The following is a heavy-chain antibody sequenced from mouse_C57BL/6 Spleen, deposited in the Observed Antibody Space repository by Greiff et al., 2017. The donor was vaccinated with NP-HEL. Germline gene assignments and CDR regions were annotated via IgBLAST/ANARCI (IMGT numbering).Heavy chain of an antibody. Sequence: VKLQQSGAELMKPGASVKLSCKATGYTFTGYWIEWVKQRPGHGLEWIGEILPGSGSTNYNEKFKGKATFTADTSSNTAYMQLSSLTTEDSAIYYCARFQMVYGNYYYAMDYWGQGTSVTVSS. J-gene: IGHJ4*01. CDR1: GYTFTGYW. D-gene: IGHD2-1*01. V-gene: IGHV1-9*01. CDR2: ILPGSGST. CDR3: ARFQMVYGNYYYAMDY.